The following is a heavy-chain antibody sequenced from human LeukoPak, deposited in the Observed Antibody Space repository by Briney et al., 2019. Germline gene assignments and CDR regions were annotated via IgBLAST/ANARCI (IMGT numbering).Heavy chain of an antibody. CDR3: AKYYYDSSGYYDAAPLDS. CDR1: GFTFSTYA. V-gene: IGHV3-23*01. J-gene: IGHJ4*02. CDR2: ISGSGYST. Sequence: PGGSLRLSCAASGFTFSTYAMSWVPQAPGKGLEWVSSISGSGYSTYYADSVEGRFTISRDNFKSTLFLQMISLRAEDTAVYSCAKYYYDSSGYYDAAPLDSWGQGTLVTVFS. D-gene: IGHD3-22*01.